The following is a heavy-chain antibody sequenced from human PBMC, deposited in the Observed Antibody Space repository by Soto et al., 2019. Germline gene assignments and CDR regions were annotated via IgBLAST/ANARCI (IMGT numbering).Heavy chain of an antibody. Sequence: QVQLVQSGAEWKKPGSSVKVSCKASGDTFSFYTINWVRQAPGLGLEWMGRVNPILSMSNYAQKFQGRVTMTADKSTSTAYMEPRSLRSEDTAFYYCATSYGSGYRAFDYWGQGALVTVSS. CDR1: GDTFSFYT. D-gene: IGHD3-10*01. CDR3: ATSYGSGYRAFDY. CDR2: VNPILSMS. V-gene: IGHV1-69*02. J-gene: IGHJ4*02.